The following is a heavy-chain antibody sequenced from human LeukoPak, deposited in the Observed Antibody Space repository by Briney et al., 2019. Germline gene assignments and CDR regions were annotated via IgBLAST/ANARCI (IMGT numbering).Heavy chain of an antibody. CDR3: ARDHLPRTYYDFWSGSGKNWFDP. D-gene: IGHD3-3*01. V-gene: IGHV1-8*01. CDR1: GYTFTSYD. J-gene: IGHJ5*02. CDR2: MNPNSGNT. Sequence: GASVKVSCKASGYTFTSYDINWVRQATGQGLEWMGWMNPNSGNTGYAQKFQGRVTMTRITSISTAYMELSSLRSEDTAVYYCARDHLPRTYYDFWSGSGKNWFDPWGQGTLVTVSS.